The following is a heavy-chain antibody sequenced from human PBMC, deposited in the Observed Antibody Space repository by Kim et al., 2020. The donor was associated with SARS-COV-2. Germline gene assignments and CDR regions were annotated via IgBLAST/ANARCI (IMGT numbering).Heavy chain of an antibody. CDR2: INPNSGGT. D-gene: IGHD6-6*01. J-gene: IGHJ4*02. Sequence: ASVKVSCKASGYTFTGYYIHWVRQAPGQGLEWMGWINPNSGGTKFTQKFQGRVSMTRDTSTNTAYMELGRLTSDDTAIYYCARELDTSSSVAYWGQGTLV. V-gene: IGHV1-2*02. CDR3: ARELDTSSSVAY. CDR1: GYTFTGYY.